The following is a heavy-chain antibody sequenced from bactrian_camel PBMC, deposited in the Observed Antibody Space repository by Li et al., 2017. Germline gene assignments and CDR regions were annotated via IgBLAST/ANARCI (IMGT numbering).Heavy chain of an antibody. V-gene: IGHV3S25*01. J-gene: IGHJ6*01. D-gene: IGHD4*01. CDR2: IDSAGGNT. CDR1: GFTFSGYW. CDR3: VRQYTSYSRSEFGY. Sequence: QLVESGGGLVQPGGSLRLSCAASGFTFSGYWMYWVRQAPGKGLEWVSRIDSAGGNTAYADSVKGRFTIGRDNAKNTEYLQMNSLKPEDTAVYYCVRQYTSYSRSEFGYWGQGTQVTVS.